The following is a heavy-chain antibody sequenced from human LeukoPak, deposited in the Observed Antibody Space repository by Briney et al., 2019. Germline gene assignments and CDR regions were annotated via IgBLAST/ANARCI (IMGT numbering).Heavy chain of an antibody. V-gene: IGHV1-18*01. CDR2: ISAYNGNT. CDR3: ARDRGGIVIVPVPDY. J-gene: IGHJ4*02. Sequence: VASVKVSCKASGYTFTSYGISWVRQAPGQGLEWMGWISAYNGNTNYAQKLQGRVTMTTDTSTSTAYMELRSLRSDDTAVYYCARDRGGIVIVPVPDYWGQGTLVTVS. D-gene: IGHD2-2*01. CDR1: GYTFTSYG.